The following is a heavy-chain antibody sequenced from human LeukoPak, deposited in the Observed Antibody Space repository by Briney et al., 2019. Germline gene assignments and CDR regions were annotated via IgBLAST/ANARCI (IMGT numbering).Heavy chain of an antibody. CDR2: IIPNSGGT. J-gene: IGHJ4*02. V-gene: IGHV1-2*06. CDR3: ATPPTYYYDSSGYYLAV. CDR1: GYTFTGHY. D-gene: IGHD3-22*01. Sequence: ASVTVSCKASGYTFTGHYIHWVRQAPGQGLEWMGRIIPNSGGTKYAQKFQGRVTMTRDTSISTAYMELSRLRSDDTAVYYCATPPTYYYDSSGYYLAVWGQGTLVTVSS.